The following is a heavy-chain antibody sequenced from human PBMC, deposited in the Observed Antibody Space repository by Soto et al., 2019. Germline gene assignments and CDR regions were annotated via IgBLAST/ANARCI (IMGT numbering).Heavy chain of an antibody. CDR1: GYSFTSYG. CDR2: ISPHSGNT. Sequence: QVQLVQSGAEVKKPGASVKVSCKASGYSFTSYGITWVRQAPGQGLEWMGWISPHSGNTFYAQKLQERVPMTAETPTSTADRELRSLRSDDTAVSYCARTLSKGTSCHPPYCYYCGMDVWGQGTTVTVSS. V-gene: IGHV1-18*01. CDR3: ARTLSKGTSCHPPYCYYCGMDV. J-gene: IGHJ6*02. D-gene: IGHD2-2*01.